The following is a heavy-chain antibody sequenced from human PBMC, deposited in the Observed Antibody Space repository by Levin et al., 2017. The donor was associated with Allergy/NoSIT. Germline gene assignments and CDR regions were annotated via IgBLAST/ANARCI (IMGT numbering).Heavy chain of an antibody. CDR2: IYYTGNT. CDR1: GGSVSSGRYY. V-gene: IGHV4-61*01. D-gene: IGHD1-26*01. J-gene: IGHJ6*02. Sequence: SETLSLTCTVSGGSVSSGRYYWSWVRQPPGKGLEWIGYIYYTGNTNYNPSLKSRVSMSVDTSKNQFSLSLNSVTAADTAVYYCAADLTASGTYGLDVWGRGTTVTVSS. CDR3: AADLTASGTYGLDV.